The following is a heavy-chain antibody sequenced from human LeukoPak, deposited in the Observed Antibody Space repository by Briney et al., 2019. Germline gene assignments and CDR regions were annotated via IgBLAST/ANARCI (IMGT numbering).Heavy chain of an antibody. Sequence: GASVKVSCKASGGTFSSYAISWVRQAPGRGLEWTGGIIPIFGTANYAQKFQGRVTITTDESTSTAYMELSSLRSEDTAVYYCARDRGSCSSTSCYYFDYWGQGTLVTVSS. D-gene: IGHD2-2*01. J-gene: IGHJ4*02. CDR2: IIPIFGTA. V-gene: IGHV1-69*05. CDR3: ARDRGSCSSTSCYYFDY. CDR1: GGTFSSYA.